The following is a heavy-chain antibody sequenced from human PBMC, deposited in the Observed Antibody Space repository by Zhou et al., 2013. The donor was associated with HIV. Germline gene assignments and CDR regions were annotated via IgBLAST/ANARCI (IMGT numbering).Heavy chain of an antibody. CDR1: GGTFSSYA. D-gene: IGHD6-13*01. CDR2: IIPILGIA. J-gene: IGHJ6*03. Sequence: QVQLVQSGAEVKKPGSSVKVSCKASGGTFSSYAISWVRQAPGQGLEWMGRIIPILGIANYAQKFQGRVTITADKSTSTAYMELSSLRSEDTAVYYCARDRPSYSSSPVDPNYYYYYMDVWGKGTTVTVSS. CDR3: ARDRPSYSSSPVDPNYYYYYMDV. V-gene: IGHV1-69*04.